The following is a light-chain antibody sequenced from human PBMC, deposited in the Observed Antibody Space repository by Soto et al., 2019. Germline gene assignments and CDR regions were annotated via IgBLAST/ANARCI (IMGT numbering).Light chain of an antibody. J-gene: IGLJ1*01. CDR1: SSDVGSNNR. CDR2: DVS. CDR3: SSYTTSNTYV. Sequence: QSALTQPPSVSGSPGQSVAISCTGTSSDVGSNNRVSWYQQPPGSAPKLIIYDVSNRPSGIPDRFSGSKSANTASLTISGLQTEYEADYYCSSYTTSNTYVFGTGTKLTVL. V-gene: IGLV2-18*02.